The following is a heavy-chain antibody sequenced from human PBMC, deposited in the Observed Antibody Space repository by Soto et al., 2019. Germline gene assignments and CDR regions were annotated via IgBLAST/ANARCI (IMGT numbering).Heavy chain of an antibody. J-gene: IGHJ5*02. CDR3: ATHRNAGWFDP. CDR1: GYDFATFW. CDR2: IYPDDSDV. Sequence: XESLKLSCQASGYDFATFWIVLVLQVPGKGLEWMGVIYPDDSDVTYSPPFQGQVTISADKSTTTAYLHWRDLGASDTAIYYCATHRNAGWFDPWGQGTPVTVSS. V-gene: IGHV5-51*01.